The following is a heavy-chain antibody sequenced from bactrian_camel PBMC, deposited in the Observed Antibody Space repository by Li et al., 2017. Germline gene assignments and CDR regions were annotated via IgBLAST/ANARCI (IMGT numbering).Heavy chain of an antibody. CDR2: IAPDGSR. CDR1: GLTFEGGN. Sequence: DVQLVESGGGAVQTGGSLRLTCTAVGLTFEGGNQGWYRETPGNEFELVSSIAPDGSRWYADSVQGRFTISRNVLPERLSLQMARLKAEDTAMNYCAAGPDVGREKHLTADQVLSIRRNNFWGQGTQVTVS. CDR3: AAGPDVGREKHLTADQVLSIRRNNF. V-gene: IGHV3-1*01. J-gene: IGHJ4*01. D-gene: IGHD3*01.